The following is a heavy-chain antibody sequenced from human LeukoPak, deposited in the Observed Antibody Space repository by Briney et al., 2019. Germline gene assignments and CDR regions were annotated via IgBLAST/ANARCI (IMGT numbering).Heavy chain of an antibody. CDR2: TWSDGSDY. CDR3: ARGDGGYYYGMDV. V-gene: IGHV3-33*01. Sequence: PGGSLRLSCAASGFTFSSYGMHWVRQAPGKGLEWVALTWSDGSDYFYPDSVKGRFTISRDNSKNTVYLQMNSLRAEDTAVYYCARGDGGYYYGMDVWGQGTTVTVSS. J-gene: IGHJ6*02. D-gene: IGHD2-21*02. CDR1: GFTFSSYG.